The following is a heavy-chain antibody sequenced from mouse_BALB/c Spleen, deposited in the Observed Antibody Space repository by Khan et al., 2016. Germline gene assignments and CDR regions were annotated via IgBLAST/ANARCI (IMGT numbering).Heavy chain of an antibody. J-gene: IGHJ2*01. Sequence: QVQLQQSGAELARPGASVKMSCKASGYSFTSYTMHWVKQRPGQGLEWLGFINPSSSYTNYNQNFKDKATLTADKSSSTAYMQLSSLRSEGSAVYVCARYSTTVVAPLDYWGQGTTLTVSS. CDR2: INPSSSYT. V-gene: IGHV1-4*01. CDR1: GYSFTSYT. D-gene: IGHD1-1*01. CDR3: ARYSTTVVAPLDY.